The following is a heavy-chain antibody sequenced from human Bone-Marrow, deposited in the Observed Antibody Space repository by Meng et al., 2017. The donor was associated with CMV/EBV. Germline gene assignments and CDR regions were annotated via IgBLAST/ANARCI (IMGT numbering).Heavy chain of an antibody. V-gene: IGHV3-74*01. J-gene: IGHJ6*02. CDR2: INSDGSST. CDR3: ARGPYGDYGMGSYYYYYYGMDG. D-gene: IGHD4-17*01. Sequence: GESLKISCAASGFTFSSYWMHWVRQAPGKGLVWVSRINSDGSSTSYADSVKGRFTISRDNAKNTLYLQMNSLRAEDTAVYYCARGPYGDYGMGSYYYYYYGMDGWGQGTTVTVSS. CDR1: GFTFSSYW.